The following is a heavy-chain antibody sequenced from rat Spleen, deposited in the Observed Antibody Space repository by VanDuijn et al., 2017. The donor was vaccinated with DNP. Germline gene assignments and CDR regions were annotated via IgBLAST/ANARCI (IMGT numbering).Heavy chain of an antibody. D-gene: IGHD3-2*01. CDR1: GFTFSDYD. CDR3: ARHQWTLYFDY. V-gene: IGHV5-17*01. CDR2: ISYDGTRT. J-gene: IGHJ2*01. Sequence: EVQLVESGGGVVQPGRSLKLSCVASGFTFSDYDMAWVRQAPKKDLEWVATISYDGTRTYYRDSVKGRFTISRDNAKSTLYLQMDSLRSEDTATYYCARHQWTLYFDYWGQGVMVTVSS.